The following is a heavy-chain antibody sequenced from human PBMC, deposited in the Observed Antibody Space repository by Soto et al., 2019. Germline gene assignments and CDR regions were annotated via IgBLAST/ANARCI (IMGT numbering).Heavy chain of an antibody. V-gene: IGHV4-30-4*01. CDR3: AREDSGLFDY. J-gene: IGHJ4*02. D-gene: IGHD6-19*01. CDR2: ICYSGST. CDR1: CDSISSADYC. Sequence: SETLSLTCTVSCDSISSADYCWSWIRQPPGKGLEWIGYICYSGSTYYNPSLKSRTTMSVDTSKKQFSLTLTSVTAADTAVYYCAREDSGLFDYWGQGSLVTV.